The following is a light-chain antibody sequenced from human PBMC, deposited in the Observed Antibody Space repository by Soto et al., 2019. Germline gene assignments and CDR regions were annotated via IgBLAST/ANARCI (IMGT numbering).Light chain of an antibody. V-gene: IGLV1-40*01. CDR2: ANS. CDR1: SSNIGAGYD. CDR3: QSYDSSLSGWV. J-gene: IGLJ3*02. Sequence: QTVVTQPPSVSGAPGQRVTISCTGSSSNIGAGYDVYWYQQLPGTAPKLLIYANSNRPSGVPDRFSGSKSGTSASLAITGLQAEDEADYYCQSYDSSLSGWVFGGGTKLTVL.